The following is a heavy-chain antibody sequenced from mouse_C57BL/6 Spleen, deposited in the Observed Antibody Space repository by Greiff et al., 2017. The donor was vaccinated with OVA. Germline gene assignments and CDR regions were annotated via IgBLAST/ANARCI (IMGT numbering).Heavy chain of an antibody. Sequence: VQLQQSGPELVKPGASVKISCKASGYSFTSYYIHWVKQRPGQGLEWIGWIYPGGGDTKYNEKCKGKATLTADTSSSTAYMQLSSLTSEDSAVYYCARGVWDYWGQGTTLTVSS. V-gene: IGHV1-66*01. CDR1: GYSFTSYY. CDR2: IYPGGGDT. CDR3: ARGVWDY. J-gene: IGHJ2*01.